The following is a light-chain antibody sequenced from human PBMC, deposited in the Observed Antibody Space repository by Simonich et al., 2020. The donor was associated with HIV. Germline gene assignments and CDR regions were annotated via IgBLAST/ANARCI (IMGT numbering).Light chain of an antibody. CDR1: QNVSSN. Sequence: EIVMTQSPVTLSVSPGERATLSCRASQNVSSNLACYQQKPGQAPSLLIYGSSTRATGIPASFSGSGSGTEFALTISSLQSEDFAVYYCQQYNNWPYTFGQGTKLEIK. CDR2: GSS. V-gene: IGKV3-15*01. CDR3: QQYNNWPYT. J-gene: IGKJ2*01.